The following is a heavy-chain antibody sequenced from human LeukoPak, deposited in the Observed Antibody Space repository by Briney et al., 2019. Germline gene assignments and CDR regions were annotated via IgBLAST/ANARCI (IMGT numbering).Heavy chain of an antibody. CDR3: TRVTTGHDY. D-gene: IGHD4-17*01. CDR2: INHSGYT. Sequence: PSETLSLACALSGVSFNDYYWSWVRQTPGKGLEWIGEINHSGYTNDSASLKSRVTLSIDTSRKQFSLNLRSVTVADTGIYYCTRVTTGHDYWGQGTLVTVSS. V-gene: IGHV4-34*01. CDR1: GVSFNDYY. J-gene: IGHJ4*02.